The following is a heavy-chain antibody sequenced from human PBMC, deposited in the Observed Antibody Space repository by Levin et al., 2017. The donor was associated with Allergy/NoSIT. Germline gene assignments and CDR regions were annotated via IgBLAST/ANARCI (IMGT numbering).Heavy chain of an antibody. V-gene: IGHV3-23*01. CDR3: AKLSSGLENY. Sequence: SCAASGFTFSSYAMSWVRQAPGKGLEWVAVISTSGGSTYYADSVKGRFTISRDNSKNTLYLEMNSLRAEDTAVYYCAKLSSGLENYWGQGTLVTVSS. J-gene: IGHJ4*02. D-gene: IGHD6-19*01. CDR1: GFTFSSYA. CDR2: ISTSGGST.